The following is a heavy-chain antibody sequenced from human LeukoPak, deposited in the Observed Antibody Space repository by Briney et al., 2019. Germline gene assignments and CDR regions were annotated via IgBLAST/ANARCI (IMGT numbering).Heavy chain of an antibody. V-gene: IGHV1-69*05. CDR2: ILPILKAA. Sequence: GASVKVSCKASGGTFSTYALNWVRQAAGQGLEWMGGILPILKAANYAPKFQGRVTFTTDESTSTAYMELDSLTSEDMAVYYCARCLGYCGVDNCSFTSLDHWGLGTLVTVSS. CDR3: ARCLGYCGVDNCSFTSLDH. CDR1: GGTFSTYA. D-gene: IGHD2-21*01. J-gene: IGHJ4*02.